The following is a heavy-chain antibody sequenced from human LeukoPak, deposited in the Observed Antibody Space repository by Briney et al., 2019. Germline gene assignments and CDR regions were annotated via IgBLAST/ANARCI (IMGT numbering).Heavy chain of an antibody. CDR3: ASHYYDSSGYL. V-gene: IGHV3-48*04. J-gene: IGHJ4*02. D-gene: IGHD3-22*01. CDR1: GFTFSMYG. Sequence: GGSLRLSCAASGFTFSMYGMNWVRQAPGKGLEWVSYISSSSSTIYYADSVKGRFTISRDNAKNSLYLQMNSLRAEDTAVYYCASHYYDSSGYLWGQGTLVTVSS. CDR2: ISSSSSTI.